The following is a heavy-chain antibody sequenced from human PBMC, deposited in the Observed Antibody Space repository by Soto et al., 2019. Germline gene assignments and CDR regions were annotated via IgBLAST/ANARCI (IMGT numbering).Heavy chain of an antibody. D-gene: IGHD6-6*01. CDR3: AKDLTRQLAYWLDP. V-gene: IGHV1-2*02. Sequence: AAVKVSCKASGFSFTGYYIHWLRQAPGEGLEGMGWINAHSGGTEYAQKFQGRVTLTRDTSIATAYLTLTSLTSDDRALYYCAKDLTRQLAYWLDPWGQGTQVTVSS. CDR2: INAHSGGT. J-gene: IGHJ5*02. CDR1: GFSFTGYY.